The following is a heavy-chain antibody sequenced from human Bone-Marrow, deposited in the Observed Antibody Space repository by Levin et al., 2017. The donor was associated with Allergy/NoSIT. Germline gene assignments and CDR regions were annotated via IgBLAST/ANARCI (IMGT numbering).Heavy chain of an antibody. CDR3: AKGPWDLFTFDI. CDR1: GFTFSSSV. V-gene: IGHV3-23*01. D-gene: IGHD3-10*01. CDR2: LRASGTTT. J-gene: IGHJ3*02. Sequence: GESLKISCAASGFTFSSSVMSWVRQAPGKGLEWVSALRASGTTTYHADSVKGRFTISRDNSKNTLYLQMNSLTADDTALYYCAKGPWDLFTFDIWGQGTMVTVSS.